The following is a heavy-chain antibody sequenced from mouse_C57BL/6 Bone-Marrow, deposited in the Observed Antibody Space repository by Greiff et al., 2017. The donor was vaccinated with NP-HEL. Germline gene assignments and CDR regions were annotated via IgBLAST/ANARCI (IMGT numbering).Heavy chain of an antibody. CDR3: ARGHSSWFAY. CDR1: GFTFSSYG. Sequence: EVQLVESGGDLVKPGGSPKLSCAASGFTFSSYGMSWVRQTPDKRLEWVATISSGGSYTYYPDSVKGRFTISRDNAKNTLYLQMSSLKSEDTAMYYCARGHSSWFAYWGQGTLVTVSA. D-gene: IGHD2-12*01. V-gene: IGHV5-6*01. CDR2: ISSGGSYT. J-gene: IGHJ3*01.